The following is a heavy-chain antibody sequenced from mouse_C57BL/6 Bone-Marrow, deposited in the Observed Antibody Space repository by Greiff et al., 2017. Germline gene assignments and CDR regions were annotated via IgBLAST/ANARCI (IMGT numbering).Heavy chain of an antibody. D-gene: IGHD4-1*01. CDR1: GFTFSDYG. CDR3: ARPLWDAMDY. J-gene: IGHJ4*01. Sequence: EVQVVESGGGLVKPGGSLKLSCAASGFTFSDYGMHWVRQAPEKRLEWVAYISSGSSTIYYADTVKGRFTISRDNAKNTLFLQMTSLRSEDTAMYYCARPLWDAMDYWGQGTSVTVSS. CDR2: ISSGSSTI. V-gene: IGHV5-17*01.